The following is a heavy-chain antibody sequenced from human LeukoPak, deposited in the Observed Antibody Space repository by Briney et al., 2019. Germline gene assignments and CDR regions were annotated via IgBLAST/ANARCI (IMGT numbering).Heavy chain of an antibody. CDR1: GYTFTAYF. CDR2: INPNSGGT. Sequence: ASVKVSCKASGYTFTAYFMHWVRQAPGQGLEWMGRINPNSGGTNYAQKFQGRVTMTRDTSITTAYMDLSRLTYGDTAVYYCARGGTEASSGDYWGQGTLVTVSS. CDR3: ARGGTEASSGDY. V-gene: IGHV1-2*06. J-gene: IGHJ4*02. D-gene: IGHD3-10*01.